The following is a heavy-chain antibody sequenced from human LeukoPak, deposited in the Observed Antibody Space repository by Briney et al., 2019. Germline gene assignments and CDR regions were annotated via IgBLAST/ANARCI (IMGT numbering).Heavy chain of an antibody. CDR3: ARGENSYPLDYFDY. CDR1: GGTFSSYA. J-gene: IGHJ4*02. V-gene: IGHV1-69*13. D-gene: IGHD5-18*01. Sequence: SVKVSCKASGGTFSSYAISWVRQAPGQGLEWMGGIIPIFGTANYAQKFQGRVTITADESTSTAYMELSSLRSEDTAVYYCARGENSYPLDYFDYWGQGTLVTVSS. CDR2: IIPIFGTA.